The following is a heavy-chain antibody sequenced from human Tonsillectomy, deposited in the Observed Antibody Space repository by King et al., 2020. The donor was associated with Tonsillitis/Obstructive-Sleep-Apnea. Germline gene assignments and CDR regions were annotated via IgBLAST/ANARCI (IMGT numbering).Heavy chain of an antibody. J-gene: IGHJ6*03. D-gene: IGHD6-6*01. Sequence: VQLQESGPGLVKPSQTLSLTCTVSGGSISSGDYYWSWIRQHPGKGLEWIAYIYYSGNTYYNPSLKSLVTISVDTSKNQFSLKLSSVTAADTAVYYCARVHSSGPPSYYYYYMDVWGKGTTVTVSS. CDR3: ARVHSSGPPSYYYYYMDV. V-gene: IGHV4-31*01. CDR1: GGSISSGDYY. CDR2: IYYSGNT.